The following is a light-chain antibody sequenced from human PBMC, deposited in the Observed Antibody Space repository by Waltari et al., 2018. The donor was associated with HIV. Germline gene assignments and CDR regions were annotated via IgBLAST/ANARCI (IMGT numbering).Light chain of an antibody. V-gene: IGLV2-14*03. CDR1: SSDVGGYNY. CDR3: SSYTSSSTLWV. CDR2: DVS. Sequence: QSALTQPASVSGSPGQSIPIPCTGTSSDVGGYNYLSWYQQHPGKAPKLMIYDVSNRPSGVSNRFSGSKSGNTASLTISGLQAEDEADYYCSSYTSSSTLWVFGGGTKLTVL. J-gene: IGLJ2*01.